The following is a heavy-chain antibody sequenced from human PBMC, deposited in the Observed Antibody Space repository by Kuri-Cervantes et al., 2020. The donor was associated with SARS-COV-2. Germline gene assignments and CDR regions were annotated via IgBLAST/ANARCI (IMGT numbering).Heavy chain of an antibody. CDR1: GDSVSSNSAA. J-gene: IGHJ6*03. Sequence: LRLSCAISGDSVSSNSAAWNWIRQSPSRGLEWLGRTYFRSKWYNDYAVSVKSRITINPDTSKKQFSLQLNSVTPEDTAVYYCARGKTVVQGENYYYMDVWGKGTTVTVSS. V-gene: IGHV6-1*01. D-gene: IGHD3-10*01. CDR2: TYFRSKWYN. CDR3: ARGKTVVQGENYYYMDV.